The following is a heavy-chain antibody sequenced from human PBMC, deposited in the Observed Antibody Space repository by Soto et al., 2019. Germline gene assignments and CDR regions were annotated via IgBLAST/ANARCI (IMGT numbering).Heavy chain of an antibody. CDR2: IYYSGST. Sequence: SETLSLTCTVSGGSISSSSYYWGWIRQPPGKGLEWIGSIYYSGSTYYNPSLKSRVTISVDTSKNQFSLKLSSVSAADTAVYYCAARLDYIVVVPAAIMPSYGMDVWGQGTTVTVSS. J-gene: IGHJ6*02. CDR1: GGSISSSSYY. V-gene: IGHV4-39*01. D-gene: IGHD2-2*02. CDR3: AARLDYIVVVPAAIMPSYGMDV.